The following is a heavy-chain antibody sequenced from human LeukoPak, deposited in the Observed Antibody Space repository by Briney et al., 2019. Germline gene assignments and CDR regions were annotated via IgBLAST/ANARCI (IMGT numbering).Heavy chain of an antibody. CDR1: GGSISSYY. CDR3: ARGGDILTGYYVFDP. V-gene: IGHV4-59*01. Sequence: PSETLSLTCTVSGGSISSYYWSWIRQPPGKGLEWIGYIYYSGSTNYNPSLKSRVTISVDTSKNQFSLKPSSVTAADTAVYYCARGGDILTGYYVFDPWGQGTLVTVSS. CDR2: IYYSGST. D-gene: IGHD3-9*01. J-gene: IGHJ5*02.